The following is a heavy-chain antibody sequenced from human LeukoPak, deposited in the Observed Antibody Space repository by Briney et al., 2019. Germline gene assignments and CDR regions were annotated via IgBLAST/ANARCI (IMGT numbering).Heavy chain of an antibody. CDR1: GFTFSNYA. CDR2: ITGSGTNR. Sequence: GGSPRLSCVASGFTFSNYAMSWVRQAPGKGLEWVSAITGSGTNRYYADSLKGRFTTSRDNSKNTVFLQMNILGHEDTAIYYCVIWGDYDVLTGYYVPDYWGQGTLVTVAS. D-gene: IGHD3-9*01. J-gene: IGHJ4*02. V-gene: IGHV3-23*01. CDR3: VIWGDYDVLTGYYVPDY.